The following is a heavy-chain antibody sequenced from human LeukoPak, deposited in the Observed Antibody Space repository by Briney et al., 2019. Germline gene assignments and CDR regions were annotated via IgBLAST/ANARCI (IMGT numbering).Heavy chain of an antibody. Sequence: PGGSLRLSCAASGFTFSSYGMHWVRQAPGKGLEWVAVISYDGSNKYYADSAKGRFTISRDNSKNTLYLQMNSLRAEDTAVYYCAKEPNPGRIGDILTGSALQHWGQGTLVTVSS. D-gene: IGHD3-9*01. CDR1: GFTFSSYG. CDR3: AKEPNPGRIGDILTGSALQH. V-gene: IGHV3-30*18. J-gene: IGHJ1*01. CDR2: ISYDGSNK.